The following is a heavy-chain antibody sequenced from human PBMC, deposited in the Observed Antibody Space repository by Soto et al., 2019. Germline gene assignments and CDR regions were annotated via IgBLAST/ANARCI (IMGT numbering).Heavy chain of an antibody. CDR3: AKDSEGSGRTATGMDV. CDR2: ISGSGGST. D-gene: IGHD3-10*01. CDR1: GFTFSSYA. J-gene: IGHJ6*02. Sequence: GGSLRLSCAASGFTFSSYAMSWVRQAPGKGLEWVSAISGSGGSTYYADSVKGRFTISRDNSKNTLYLQMNSLRAEDTAVYYCAKDSEGSGRTATGMDVWGQGTTVTVSS. V-gene: IGHV3-23*01.